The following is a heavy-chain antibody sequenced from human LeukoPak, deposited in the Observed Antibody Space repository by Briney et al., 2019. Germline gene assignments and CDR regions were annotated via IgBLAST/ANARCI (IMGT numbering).Heavy chain of an antibody. D-gene: IGHD3-3*02. CDR3: ARHLGYFDY. Sequence: PSETLSLTCAVYGGSFSGYYWSWIRRPPGKGLEWIGEINHSGSTNYNPSLKSRVTISVDTSKNQFSQKLSSVTAADTAVYYCARHLGYFDYWGQGTLVTVSS. CDR2: INHSGST. CDR1: GGSFSGYY. V-gene: IGHV4-34*01. J-gene: IGHJ4*02.